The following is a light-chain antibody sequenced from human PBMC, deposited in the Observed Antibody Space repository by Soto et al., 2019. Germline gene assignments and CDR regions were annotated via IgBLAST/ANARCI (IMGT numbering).Light chain of an antibody. CDR3: SSYTSSSTVV. CDR1: SSDVGGYNY. J-gene: IGLJ2*01. V-gene: IGLV2-14*01. CDR2: DVS. Sequence: QSVLTQPASVSGSPGQSITISCTGTSSDVGGYNYVSWYQQHPGKAPKLMIYDVSNRPSGVSNRFSGSKSGNTASLTISGLQAEYEADYYSSSYTSSSTVVFGGWTKLTVL.